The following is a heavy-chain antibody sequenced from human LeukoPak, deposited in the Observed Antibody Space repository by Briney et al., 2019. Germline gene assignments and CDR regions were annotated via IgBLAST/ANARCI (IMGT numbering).Heavy chain of an antibody. CDR3: AGGSLVTTKYYYYYMDV. CDR2: INPNNGGT. D-gene: IGHD4-17*01. J-gene: IGHJ6*03. CDR1: GYTFTGYY. V-gene: IGHV1-2*02. Sequence: ASVKVSCKASGYTFTGYYMHWVRQAPGQGLEWMGWINPNNGGTNYAQKFQGRATMTRDTSISTAYMELSRLRSDDTAVYYCAGGSLVTTKYYYYYMDVWGKGTTVTVSS.